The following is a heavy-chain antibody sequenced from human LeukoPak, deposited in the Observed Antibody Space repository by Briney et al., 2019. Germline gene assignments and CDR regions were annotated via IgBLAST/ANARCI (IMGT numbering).Heavy chain of an antibody. CDR2: TYWNEDK. D-gene: IGHD7-27*01. CDR3: AHGWGIAQFDY. V-gene: IGHV2-5*01. CDR1: GFSLSTSGVG. Sequence: ESGPTLVNPTQTLTLTCTFSGFSLSTSGVGVGWIRQPPGKALEWLALTYWNEDKRYSPSLKSRLTITKDTSKNQVVLTMTNMDPVDTATYYCAHGWGIAQFDYWGQGTLVTVSS. J-gene: IGHJ4*02.